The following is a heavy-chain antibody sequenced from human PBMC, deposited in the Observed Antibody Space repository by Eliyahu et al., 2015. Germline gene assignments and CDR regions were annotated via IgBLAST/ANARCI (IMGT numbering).Heavy chain of an antibody. V-gene: IGHV3-30-3*01. Sequence: QVQLVESGGGVVQPGRSLXLSXAXSGFTFSSYAMHWVRQAPGKGLEWVAVISYDGSNKYYADSVKGRFTISRDNSKNTLYLQMNSLRAEDTAVYYCARGVVALGYWGQGTLVTVSS. CDR3: ARGVVALGY. CDR1: GFTFSSYA. D-gene: IGHD2-15*01. CDR2: ISYDGSNK. J-gene: IGHJ4*02.